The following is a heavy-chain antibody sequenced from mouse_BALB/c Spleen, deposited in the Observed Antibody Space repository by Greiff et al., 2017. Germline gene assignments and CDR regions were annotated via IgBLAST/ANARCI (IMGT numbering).Heavy chain of an antibody. CDR1: GYTFTSYY. V-gene: IGHV1S81*02. D-gene: IGHD2-14*01. J-gene: IGHJ3*01. CDR2: INPSNGGT. CDR3: TRSRVRRAWFAY. Sequence: QVQLKESGAELVKPGASVKLSCKASGYTFTSYYMYWVKQRPGQGLEWIGEINPSNGGTNFNEKFKSKATLTVDKSSSTAYMQLSSLTSEDSAVYYCTRSRVRRAWFAYWGQGTLVTVSA.